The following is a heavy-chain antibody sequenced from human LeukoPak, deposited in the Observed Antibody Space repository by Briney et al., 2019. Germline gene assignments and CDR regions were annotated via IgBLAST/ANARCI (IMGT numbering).Heavy chain of an antibody. CDR2: IYSGGST. V-gene: IGHV3-53*01. D-gene: IGHD2/OR15-2a*01. CDR3: ARGKNKYGMDV. J-gene: IGHJ6*04. CDR1: GFTFSSYS. Sequence: GGSLRLSCAASGFTFSSYSMNWVRQAPGKGLEWVSVIYSGGSTYYADSVKGRFTISRDNSKNTLYLQMNSLRAEDAAVYYCARGKNKYGMDVWGKGTTVTVSS.